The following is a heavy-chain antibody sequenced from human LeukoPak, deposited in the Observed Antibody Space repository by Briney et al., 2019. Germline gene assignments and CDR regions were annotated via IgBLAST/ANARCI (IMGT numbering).Heavy chain of an antibody. V-gene: IGHV1-69*13. D-gene: IGHD2-21*02. CDR3: SREFPFCGADCFSGVFDI. J-gene: IGHJ3*02. CDR2: IIPIFGTA. Sequence: SVKVSCKASGGTFSSYAISWVRQAPGQGLEWMGGIIPIFGTANYAQKFQGRVTITADESTSTAYMELSSLRSEDTAVYYCSREFPFCGADCFSGVFDIWGQGTMVTVS. CDR1: GGTFSSYA.